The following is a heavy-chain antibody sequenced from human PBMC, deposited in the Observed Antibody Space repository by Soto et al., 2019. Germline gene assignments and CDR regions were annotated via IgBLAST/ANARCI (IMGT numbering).Heavy chain of an antibody. J-gene: IGHJ1*01. V-gene: IGHV3-23*01. Sequence: RLFCAASGFTFSSYAMSWVRQAPGRGLEWVSAISGSGYNTWYADSVKARFTISRDNSKNTLFLQINSLTAADTAVYYCAGSKRGLGRYFQHWGQGTLVTVSS. CDR3: AGSKRGLGRYFQH. CDR2: ISGSGYNT. CDR1: GFTFSSYA. D-gene: IGHD3-10*01.